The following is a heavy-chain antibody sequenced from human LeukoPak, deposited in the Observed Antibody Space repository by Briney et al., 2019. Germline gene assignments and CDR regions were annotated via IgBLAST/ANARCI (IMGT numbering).Heavy chain of an antibody. D-gene: IGHD3-22*01. Sequence: GGSLRLSCAASGFTFSSYAMHWVRQAPGKGLGWVAVISYDGSNKYYADSVKGRFTISRDNSKNPLYLQMNSLRAEDTAVYYCARDRLITYYYDSSGYYPGYWGQGTLVTVSS. CDR3: ARDRLITYYYDSSGYYPGY. CDR1: GFTFSSYA. J-gene: IGHJ4*02. CDR2: ISYDGSNK. V-gene: IGHV3-30*04.